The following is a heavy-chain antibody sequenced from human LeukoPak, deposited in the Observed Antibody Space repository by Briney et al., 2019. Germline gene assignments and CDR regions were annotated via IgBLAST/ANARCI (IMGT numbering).Heavy chain of an antibody. D-gene: IGHD6-19*01. CDR1: GFTFSDYY. CDR2: ISSDSRYT. J-gene: IGHJ4*02. CDR3: ARDLRSGWDRYFDS. Sequence: PGGSLRLSCAASGFTFSDYYMSWLRQAPGKGLEWVSYISSDSRYTNYADSVKGRFTISRDNAKNSLYLQMNSLRAEDTAVYYCARDLRSGWDRYFDSWGQGTLVTVSA. V-gene: IGHV3-11*05.